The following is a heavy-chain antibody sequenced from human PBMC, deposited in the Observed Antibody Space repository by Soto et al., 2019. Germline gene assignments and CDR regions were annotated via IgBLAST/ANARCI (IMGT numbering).Heavy chain of an antibody. CDR1: GFSLNTGGVG. V-gene: IGHV2-5*02. J-gene: IGHJ3*02. D-gene: IGHD7-27*01. CDR2: IYWDDDK. Sequence: QITLKESGPTLMKPTQTLTLTCTFSGFSLNTGGVGVGWIRQPPGKALEWLALIYWDDDKRYRPSLKSRLTXTXESXKNQVVLTMTNMDPVDTATYYCAHSGPNWGNAFDIWGPGTTVTISS. CDR3: AHSGPNWGNAFDI.